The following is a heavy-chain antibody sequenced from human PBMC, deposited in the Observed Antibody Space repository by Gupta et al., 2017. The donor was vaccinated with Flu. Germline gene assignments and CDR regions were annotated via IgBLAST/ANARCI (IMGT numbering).Heavy chain of an antibody. J-gene: IGHJ6*02. D-gene: IGHD6-19*01. CDR2: INPTDGAT. CDR3: ARDLRAVAGQVGINFYYHGMDV. V-gene: IGHV1-46*03. Sequence: QVQLVQSGAEVKKPGASVNFSCKASGYTFTSYYLHWVRPATGQVLEWMGVINPTDGATNYAQKFQGRVTMSRDPSTSTVYMEVSSLKSDDTAVYFCARDLRAVAGQVGINFYYHGMDVWGQGTTVTVSS. CDR1: GYTFTSYY.